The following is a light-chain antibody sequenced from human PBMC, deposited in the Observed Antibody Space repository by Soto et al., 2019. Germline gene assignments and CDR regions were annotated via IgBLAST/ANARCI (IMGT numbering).Light chain of an antibody. Sequence: DIQMNQSPSSVSASLGDRVTITCRASQGISSWLAWYQQKPGKAPKLLIYAASSLQSGGPSRFSGSGSGTDFTLAISSLQPQDFATYYCRQANKFAFTFGQGTRLEIK. J-gene: IGKJ5*01. CDR3: RQANKFAFT. CDR2: AAS. CDR1: QGISSW. V-gene: IGKV1-12*01.